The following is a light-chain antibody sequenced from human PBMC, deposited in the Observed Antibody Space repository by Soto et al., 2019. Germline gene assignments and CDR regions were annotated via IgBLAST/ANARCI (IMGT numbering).Light chain of an antibody. V-gene: IGLV2-14*01. CDR3: SSYTSSSTWV. Sequence: QSALTQPASVSGSPGQSITISCTGTSSDVGGYNYVSWYQQHPGKAPKLMIYEVCNRPSGVSNRFTGSKSGNTASLTISGLQAEDEADYYSSSYTSSSTWVFGGGTKLTVL. CDR2: EVC. J-gene: IGLJ3*02. CDR1: SSDVGGYNY.